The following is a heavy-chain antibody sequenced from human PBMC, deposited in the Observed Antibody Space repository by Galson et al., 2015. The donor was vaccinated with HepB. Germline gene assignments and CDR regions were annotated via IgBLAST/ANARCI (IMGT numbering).Heavy chain of an antibody. D-gene: IGHD5-12*01. Sequence: FLRLSCAASGFTFSSYSMNWVRQAPGKGLEWVSSISSSSSYIYYADSVKGRFTISRDNAKNSLYLQMNSLRPEDTAVYYCAKDLYSAYDIDYWGRGTLVTVSS. CDR1: GFTFSSYS. CDR2: ISSSSSYI. V-gene: IGHV3-21*01. CDR3: AKDLYSAYDIDY. J-gene: IGHJ4*01.